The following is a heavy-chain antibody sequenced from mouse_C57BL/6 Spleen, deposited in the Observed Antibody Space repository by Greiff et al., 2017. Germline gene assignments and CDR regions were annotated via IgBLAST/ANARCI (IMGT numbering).Heavy chain of an antibody. CDR3: ARYSSSLYYFDY. CDR1: GFTFSSSA. D-gene: IGHD3-2*02. J-gene: IGHJ2*01. CDR2: ISDGGSYT. V-gene: IGHV5-4*01. Sequence: EVQLVESGGGLVKPGGSLKLSCAASGFTFSSSAMSWVRQTPEKRLEWVATISDGGSYTYYPDNVKGRFTISRDTAKNNLYLQMSHLKSEDTAMYYCARYSSSLYYFDYWGQGTTLTVSS.